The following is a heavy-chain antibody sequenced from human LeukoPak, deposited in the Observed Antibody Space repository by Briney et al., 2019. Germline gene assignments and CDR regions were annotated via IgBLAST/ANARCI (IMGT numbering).Heavy chain of an antibody. Sequence: PGGSLRLSCAASGFTFSSYWMSWVRQAPGKGLEWVANIKQDETEKNYVDSVKGRFTISRDNAKNSLYPQMNSLRAEDTAVYYCAREGVRAARDYWGQGTLVTVSS. V-gene: IGHV3-7*01. CDR3: AREGVRAARDY. D-gene: IGHD6-6*01. CDR1: GFTFSSYW. J-gene: IGHJ4*02. CDR2: IKQDETEK.